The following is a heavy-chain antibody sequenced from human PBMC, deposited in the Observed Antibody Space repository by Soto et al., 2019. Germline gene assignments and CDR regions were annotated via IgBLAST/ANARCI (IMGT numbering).Heavy chain of an antibody. D-gene: IGHD4-17*01. Sequence: EASVKVSCKASGGTFSSYAISWVRQAPGQGLEWMGGIIPIFGTANYAQKFQGRVTITADKSTSTAYMELSSLRSEDTAVYYCAQAGGTTVTSYYYYYGMDVWGQGTTVTVSS. CDR2: IIPIFGTA. CDR3: AQAGGTTVTSYYYYYGMDV. J-gene: IGHJ6*02. CDR1: GGTFSSYA. V-gene: IGHV1-69*06.